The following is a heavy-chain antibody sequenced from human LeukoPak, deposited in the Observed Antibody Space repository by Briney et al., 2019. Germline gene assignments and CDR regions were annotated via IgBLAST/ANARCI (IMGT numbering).Heavy chain of an antibody. CDR1: AFTFSSYA. J-gene: IGHJ3*02. D-gene: IGHD5-12*01. V-gene: IGHV3-23*01. CDR2: ISGSGVST. Sequence: PGGSLRLSCAASAFTFSSYAMSWVRQAPGKGLEWVSAISGSGVSTYYADSVKGRFTISRDNSKDTLYLQMNSLRAEDTAVYYCAKTMGPYSGFGAFDIWGLGTMVTVSS. CDR3: AKTMGPYSGFGAFDI.